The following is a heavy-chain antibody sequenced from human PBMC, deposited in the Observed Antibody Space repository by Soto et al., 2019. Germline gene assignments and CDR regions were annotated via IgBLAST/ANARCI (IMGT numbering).Heavy chain of an antibody. Sequence: QVQLVQSGAEVKKPGASVKVSCKASGYTFTSYAMHWVRQAPGQRLEWMGWINAGNGNTKYSQKFQGRVTITRDTSASTAYMELSSRRSEDTAVYYCARVTGYYAPDYWGQGTLVTVSS. CDR3: ARVTGYYAPDY. V-gene: IGHV1-3*01. J-gene: IGHJ4*02. D-gene: IGHD3-9*01. CDR2: INAGNGNT. CDR1: GYTFTSYA.